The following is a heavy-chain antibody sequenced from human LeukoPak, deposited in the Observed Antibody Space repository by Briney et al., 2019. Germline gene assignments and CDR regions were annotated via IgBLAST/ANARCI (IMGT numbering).Heavy chain of an antibody. D-gene: IGHD2-15*01. V-gene: IGHV3-74*03. CDR3: ARVGYCSGGSCYSPNHYYGMDV. J-gene: IGHJ6*02. CDR2: VTTDGSST. CDR1: GFTFSSYW. Sequence: RGSLRLSCAASGFTFSSYWMHWVRQAPGKGLVWVSRVTTDGSSTTYADSVKGRFTISRDNAKNTLYLQMNSLRAEDTAVYYCARVGYCSGGSCYSPNHYYGMDVWGQGTTATVSS.